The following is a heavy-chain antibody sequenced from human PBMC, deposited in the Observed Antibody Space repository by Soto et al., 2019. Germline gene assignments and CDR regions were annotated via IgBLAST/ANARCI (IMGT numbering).Heavy chain of an antibody. V-gene: IGHV1-69*06. D-gene: IGHD3-3*01. J-gene: IGHJ3*02. Sequence: SVKVSCKASGGTFSSYAISWVRQAPGQGLESMGGIIPIFGTANYAQKFQGRVTITADKSTSTAYMELSSLRSEDTAVYYCARLYYDFWSGSPRYAFDIWGQGTMVTVSS. CDR3: ARLYYDFWSGSPRYAFDI. CDR1: GGTFSSYA. CDR2: IIPIFGTA.